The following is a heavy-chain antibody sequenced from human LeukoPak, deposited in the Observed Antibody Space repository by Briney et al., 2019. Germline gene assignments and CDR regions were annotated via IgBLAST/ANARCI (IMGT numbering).Heavy chain of an antibody. D-gene: IGHD4-11*01. CDR1: GYSISSGYY. V-gene: IGHV4-38-2*02. CDR3: ARGPNTAGNYRAFDL. J-gene: IGHJ3*01. Sequence: PSETLSLTCTVSGYSISSGYYWGWIRQPPGKGLEWIGSIYYNGDTYYNPSLKSRVIISADTSKNQFSLKLTSVTAADTAAYYCARGPNTAGNYRAFDLWGQGTKVTVSS. CDR2: IYYNGDT.